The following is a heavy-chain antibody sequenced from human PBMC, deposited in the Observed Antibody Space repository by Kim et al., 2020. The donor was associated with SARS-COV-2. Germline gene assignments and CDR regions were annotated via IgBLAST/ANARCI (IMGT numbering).Heavy chain of an antibody. V-gene: IGHV3-9*01. D-gene: IGHD2-2*01. CDR3: VKDRGSSVWGGFDY. Sequence: AGAVKGRFTISRDNAKNFLYLQMNSLRAEDTAFYYCVKDRGSSVWGGFDYWGQGTLVTVSS. J-gene: IGHJ4*02.